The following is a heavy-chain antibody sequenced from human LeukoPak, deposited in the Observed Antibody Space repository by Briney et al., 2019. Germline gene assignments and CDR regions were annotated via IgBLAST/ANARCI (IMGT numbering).Heavy chain of an antibody. V-gene: IGHV4-34*01. J-gene: IGHJ5*02. Sequence: SETLSLTCAVYGGSFSGYYWSWIRQPPGKGLEWIGEINHSGSTNYNPSLKSRVTISVDTSKNQFSLKLSSVTAADTAVYYCARDPRDYDFWSGYYSPGGFDPWGQGTLVTVSS. CDR3: ARDPRDYDFWSGYYSPGGFDP. D-gene: IGHD3-3*01. CDR2: INHSGST. CDR1: GGSFSGYY.